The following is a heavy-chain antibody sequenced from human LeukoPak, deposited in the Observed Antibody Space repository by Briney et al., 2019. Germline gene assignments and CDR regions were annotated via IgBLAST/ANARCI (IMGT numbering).Heavy chain of an antibody. CDR1: GGSISSGSYY. CDR3: ARVYASSWYELDY. Sequence: SETLSLTCTVSGGSISSGSYYWGWIRQPPGKGLEWIGSIYHSGSTYYKPSLKSRVTISVDTSKNQFSLRLSSVTASDTAVYFCARVYASSWYELDYWGQGTLVTVSS. J-gene: IGHJ4*02. CDR2: IYHSGST. D-gene: IGHD6-13*01. V-gene: IGHV4-39*07.